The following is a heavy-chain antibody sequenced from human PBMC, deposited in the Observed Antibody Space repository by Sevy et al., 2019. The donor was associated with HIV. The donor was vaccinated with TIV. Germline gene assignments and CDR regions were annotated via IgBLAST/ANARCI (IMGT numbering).Heavy chain of an antibody. J-gene: IGHJ6*02. V-gene: IGHV3-74*01. D-gene: IGHD3-16*01. CDR1: GFTFSSYW. CDR3: ARDIGGLGSF. Sequence: GGSLRLSCAASGFTFSSYWMHWVRQAPGKGLVWVSRSNEDGSTTNYADPVKGRFTISRDNAKNTLYLQMHSLRAEDTAVYYCARDIGGLGSFWGQGTTVTVSS. CDR2: SNEDGSTT.